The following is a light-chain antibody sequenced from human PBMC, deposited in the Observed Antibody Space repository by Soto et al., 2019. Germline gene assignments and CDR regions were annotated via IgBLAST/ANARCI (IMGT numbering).Light chain of an antibody. J-gene: IGKJ4*01. CDR1: QSVNSN. V-gene: IGKV3-15*01. CDR3: QQYDNWPRT. Sequence: EIVMTQSPATLSVFPGDRATLSCRASQSVNSNLAWYQQTPGQAPRLLIYGASIRATGIPARFSGSGSGTEFTLTISSLQSEDFAVYYCQQYDNWPRTFGGGTKVDIK. CDR2: GAS.